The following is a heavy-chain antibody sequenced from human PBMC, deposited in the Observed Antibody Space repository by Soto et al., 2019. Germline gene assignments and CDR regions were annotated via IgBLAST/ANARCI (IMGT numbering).Heavy chain of an antibody. CDR1: GSTFNSYA. CDR2: IIPIFGTA. Sequence: AGKVSLKASGSTFNSYAISWVRQAPGQGLEWMGGIIPIFGTANYAQKFQGRVTITADESTSTAYVELSSLRSEDTAVYYCARDSSLAGTVTIDYWGQGTLVTVSS. D-gene: IGHD4-17*01. V-gene: IGHV1-69*13. J-gene: IGHJ4*02. CDR3: ARDSSLAGTVTIDY.